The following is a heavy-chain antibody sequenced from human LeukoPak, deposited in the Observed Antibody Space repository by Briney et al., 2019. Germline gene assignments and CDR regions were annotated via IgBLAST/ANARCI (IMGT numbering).Heavy chain of an antibody. V-gene: IGHV1-18*01. Sequence: ASVKVSCKASGYSFTSYGISWVRQAPGQGLEWMGWISAYNGNTNYAQKLQGRVTMTTDTSTSTAYMELSSLRSEDTAVYYCASTEIYGDYVAGYFQHWGQGTLVTVSS. CDR3: ASTEIYGDYVAGYFQH. CDR2: ISAYNGNT. J-gene: IGHJ1*01. CDR1: GYSFTSYG. D-gene: IGHD4-17*01.